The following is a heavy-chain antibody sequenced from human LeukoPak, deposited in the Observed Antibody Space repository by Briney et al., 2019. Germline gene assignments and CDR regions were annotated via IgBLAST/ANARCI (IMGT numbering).Heavy chain of an antibody. CDR2: IYHSGST. J-gene: IGHJ3*02. CDR3: ARDRGSAFDI. CDR1: GGSISSAGYS. D-gene: IGHD3-10*01. V-gene: IGHV4-30-2*01. Sequence: PSHTLSLTCAVSGGSISSAGYSWSWIRQPPGKGLEWIGYIYHSGSTYYNPSLKSRVTISVDRSKNQFSLKLSSVTAADTAVYYCARDRGSAFDIWGQGTMVTVSS.